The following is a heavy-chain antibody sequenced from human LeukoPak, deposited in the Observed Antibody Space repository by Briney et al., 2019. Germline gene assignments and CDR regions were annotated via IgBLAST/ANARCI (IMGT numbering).Heavy chain of an antibody. V-gene: IGHV3-33*01. CDR1: GFTFSSYG. CDR2: IWYDGSNK. J-gene: IGHJ4*02. Sequence: GGSLGLSCAASGFTFSSYGMHWVRQAPGKGLEWVAVIWYDGSNKYYADSVKGRFTISRDNSKNTLYLQMNSLRAEDTAVYYCARDSYGYLYFDYWGQGTLVTVPS. D-gene: IGHD5-18*01. CDR3: ARDSYGYLYFDY.